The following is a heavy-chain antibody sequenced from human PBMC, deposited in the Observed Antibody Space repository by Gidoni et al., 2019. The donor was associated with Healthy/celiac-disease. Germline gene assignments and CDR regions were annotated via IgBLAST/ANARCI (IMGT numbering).Heavy chain of an antibody. CDR3: ARGAVAGQGAFDI. CDR1: CGAISSPY. CDR2: IYYSGST. V-gene: IGHV4-59*11. J-gene: IGHJ3*02. D-gene: IGHD6-19*01. Sequence: QVLLQESGPGLVEPSETLSLTSPASCGAISSPYWCWIRQPPGKGLEWIGYIYYSGSTNYNPTLKSRVTISVDTAKNQFSLKLSSVTAADTAVYYCARGAVAGQGAFDIWGQGTMVTVSS.